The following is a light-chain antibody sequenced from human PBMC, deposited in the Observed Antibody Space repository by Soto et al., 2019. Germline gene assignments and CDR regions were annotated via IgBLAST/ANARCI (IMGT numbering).Light chain of an antibody. J-gene: IGKJ4*01. Sequence: DIVMTQSPLSLPVTPGEPASISCRSSQSLLHSNGYNYLDWYLQKPGQSPQLLIYLGSNRASGVPERLSGSGSGTDFTLKISRVEAEDVGVYYCMRALQTPLTFGGGTKVEIK. CDR2: LGS. V-gene: IGKV2-28*01. CDR3: MRALQTPLT. CDR1: QSLLHSNGYNY.